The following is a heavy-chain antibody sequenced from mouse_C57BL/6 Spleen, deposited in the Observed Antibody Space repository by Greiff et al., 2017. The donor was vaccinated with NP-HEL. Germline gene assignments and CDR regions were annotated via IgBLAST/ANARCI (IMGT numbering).Heavy chain of an antibody. CDR1: GYTFTSYW. V-gene: IGHV1-7*01. J-gene: IGHJ4*01. D-gene: IGHD3-2*02. Sequence: VQLQQSGAELAKPGASVKLSCKASGYTFTSYWMHWVKQRPGQGLEWIGYINPSSGYTKYNQKFKDKATLTAGKSSSTAYMQLSSLTYEDSAVYYCARSGALGGDYYAMDYWGQGTSVTVSS. CDR2: INPSSGYT. CDR3: ARSGALGGDYYAMDY.